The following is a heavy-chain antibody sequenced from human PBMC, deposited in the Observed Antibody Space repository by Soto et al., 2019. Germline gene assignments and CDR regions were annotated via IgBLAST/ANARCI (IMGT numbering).Heavy chain of an antibody. CDR2: INPNSGGI. D-gene: IGHD3-10*01. CDR3: ARDLPAYYGSPY. V-gene: IGHV1-2*02. CDR1: GYTFTGYY. Sequence: ASVKVSCKASGYTFTGYYMHWVRQAPGQGLEWMGWINPNSGGINYAQKFQGRVTMTRDTSISTAYMELSRLRSDDTAVYYCARDLPAYYGSPYWGQGTLVTVSS. J-gene: IGHJ4*02.